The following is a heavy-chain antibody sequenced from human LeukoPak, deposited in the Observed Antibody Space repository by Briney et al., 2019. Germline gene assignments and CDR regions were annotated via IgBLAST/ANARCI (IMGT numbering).Heavy chain of an antibody. CDR1: GYTFTGYY. J-gene: IGHJ4*02. D-gene: IGHD6-25*01. CDR2: INPNSGGT. CDR3: ARGLRTHLSVFDY. V-gene: IGHV1-2*02. Sequence: ASVKASCKASGYTFTGYYMHWLRQAPGQGLEWMGWINPNSGGTSYAQKFQGRVTMTRDTSISTAYMELSRLRSDDTAVYYCARGLRTHLSVFDYWGQGTLATVSS.